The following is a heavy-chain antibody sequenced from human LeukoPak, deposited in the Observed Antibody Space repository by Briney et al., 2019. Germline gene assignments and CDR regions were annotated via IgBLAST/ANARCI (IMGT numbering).Heavy chain of an antibody. D-gene: IGHD1-26*01. CDR2: IKQDGSEK. CDR1: GFTFSSYW. Sequence: GGSLRLSCAASGFTFSSYWMSWVRQAPGKGLEWVANIKQDGSEKYYVDSVRGRFTISRDNAKNSLYLQMNSLRAEDTAVYYCARGAFLVGATFDYWGQGTLVTVSS. J-gene: IGHJ4*02. V-gene: IGHV3-7*01. CDR3: ARGAFLVGATFDY.